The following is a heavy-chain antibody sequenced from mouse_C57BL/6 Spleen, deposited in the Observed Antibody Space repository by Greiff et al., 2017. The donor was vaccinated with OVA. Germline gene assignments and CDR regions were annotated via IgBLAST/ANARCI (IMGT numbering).Heavy chain of an antibody. V-gene: IGHV1-55*01. Sequence: VQLQQPGAELVKPGASVQMSCKASGYTFTSYWITWVKQRPGPGLEWIGDISPGSGSTNYNEKFKSKATLTVATSSSTAYMQLSSLTSEDSAVYYCARGEGIYYGNFYFDYWGQGTTLTVSS. J-gene: IGHJ2*01. CDR1: GYTFTSYW. CDR3: ARGEGIYYGNFYFDY. D-gene: IGHD2-1*01. CDR2: ISPGSGST.